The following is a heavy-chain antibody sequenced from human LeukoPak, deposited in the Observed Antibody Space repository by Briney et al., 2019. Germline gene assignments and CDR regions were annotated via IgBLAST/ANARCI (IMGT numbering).Heavy chain of an antibody. CDR1: GFTFSSYG. Sequence: GGSLRLSCAASGFTFSSYGMNWVRQAPGKGLEWLSYISTSTSSTTTIYYAESVKGRFIVSRDNAKNSLYLQMNSLRDEDTAVYYCARDLSLSYWGQGTLVTVSS. CDR2: ISTSTSSTTTI. V-gene: IGHV3-48*02. J-gene: IGHJ4*02. CDR3: ARDLSLSY.